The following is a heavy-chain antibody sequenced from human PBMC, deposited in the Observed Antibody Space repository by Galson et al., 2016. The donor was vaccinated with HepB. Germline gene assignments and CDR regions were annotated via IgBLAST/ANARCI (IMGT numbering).Heavy chain of an antibody. CDR3: AREGKGGRVDYYYYYYMDV. Sequence: SLRLSCAASGLTFSRFWMTWVRQAPGKGLEWVTVIWFDGRIIYYAESVKGRFAISRDNSKGTLYLQMNSLSAEDTAVYYCAREGKGGRVDYYYYYYMDVWGKGTTVTVSS. CDR1: GLTFSRFW. V-gene: IGHV3-33*07. D-gene: IGHD2-15*01. CDR2: IWFDGRII. J-gene: IGHJ6*03.